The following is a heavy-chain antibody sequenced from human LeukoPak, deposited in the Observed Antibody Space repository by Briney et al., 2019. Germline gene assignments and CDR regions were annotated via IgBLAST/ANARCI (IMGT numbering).Heavy chain of an antibody. CDR3: ARGSNLYGINY. V-gene: IGHV4-34*01. J-gene: IGHJ4*02. Sequence: SETLSLTCAVYGGSFSGYYWSWIRQPPGKGLEWIGEINHSGSTNYNPSLKSRVTISVDTSKNQFSLKLSSVTAADTAVYYCARGSNLYGINYWGQGTLVTVSS. CDR1: GGSFSGYY. D-gene: IGHD4-17*01. CDR2: INHSGST.